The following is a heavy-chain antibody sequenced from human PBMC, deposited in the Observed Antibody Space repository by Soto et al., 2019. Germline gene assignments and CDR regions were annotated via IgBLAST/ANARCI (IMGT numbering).Heavy chain of an antibody. D-gene: IGHD1-26*01. Sequence: VQLQESGPGLVKPSETLSLSCDVSGASLLSSYWSWVRQPAGKGLEWIGHIFSSGRTSYNPSLKSRVTMSIDTPNYKFSLNLKSVTAADTAVYYCAKGWDVKYFDHWGQGARVTVSS. CDR3: AKGWDVKYFDH. V-gene: IGHV4-4*07. CDR1: GASLLSSY. J-gene: IGHJ4*02. CDR2: IFSSGRT.